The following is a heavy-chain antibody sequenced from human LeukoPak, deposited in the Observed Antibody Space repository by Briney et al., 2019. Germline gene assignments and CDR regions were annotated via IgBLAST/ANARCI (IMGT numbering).Heavy chain of an antibody. D-gene: IGHD2-2*01. V-gene: IGHV3-23*01. CDR2: ISGSGGST. CDR1: GFTFSSYA. Sequence: GGSLRLSCAASGFTFSSYAMSWVRQAPGKGLEWVSAISGSGGSTCYADSVKGRFTISRDNSKNTLYLQMNSLRAEDTAVYYCAKGRIVVVPAAIHYWGQGTLVTVSS. CDR3: AKGRIVVVPAAIHY. J-gene: IGHJ4*02.